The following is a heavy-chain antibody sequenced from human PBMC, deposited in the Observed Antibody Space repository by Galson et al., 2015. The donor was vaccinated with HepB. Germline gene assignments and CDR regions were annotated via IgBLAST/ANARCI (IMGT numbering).Heavy chain of an antibody. CDR2: IRYDGSNK. D-gene: IGHD3-22*01. CDR3: AKDQGRWYYDSSGTFDY. J-gene: IGHJ4*02. Sequence: SLRLSCAASGFTFSSYGMHWVRQAPGKGLEWVAFIRYDGSNKYYADSVKGRFTISRDNSKNTLYLQMNSLRVEDTAVYYCAKDQGRWYYDSSGTFDYWGQGTLVTVSS. CDR1: GFTFSSYG. V-gene: IGHV3-30*02.